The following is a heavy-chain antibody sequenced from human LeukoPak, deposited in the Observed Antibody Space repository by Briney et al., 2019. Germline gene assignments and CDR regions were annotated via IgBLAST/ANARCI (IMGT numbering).Heavy chain of an antibody. D-gene: IGHD3-9*01. J-gene: IGHJ6*04. CDR3: ARHKVLRYFDWLLPTAGYYGMDV. Sequence: KPSETLSLTCTVSGGSINSYYWSWIPQPPGQGLEWIGYIYYSGSTNYNPSLKSRVTISVDTSKNQFSLKLNSVTAADTAVYYCARHKVLRYFDWLLPTAGYYGMDVWGKGTTVTVSS. CDR1: GGSINSYY. CDR2: IYYSGST. V-gene: IGHV4-59*01.